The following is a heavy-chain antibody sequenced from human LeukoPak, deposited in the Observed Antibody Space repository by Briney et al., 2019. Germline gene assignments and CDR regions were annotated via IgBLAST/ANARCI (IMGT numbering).Heavy chain of an antibody. CDR3: ARTFSGSYYYYGMDV. CDR2: IYYSGTT. CDR1: GGSINYRSYY. D-gene: IGHD1-26*01. V-gene: IGHV4-61*05. Sequence: SSETLSLTCSVSGGSINYRSYYWGWIRQPPGKGLEWIGYIYYSGTTNYNPSLKSRVTISVDTSKNQFSLKLSSVTAADTAVYYCARTFSGSYYYYGMDVWGQGTTVTVSS. J-gene: IGHJ6*02.